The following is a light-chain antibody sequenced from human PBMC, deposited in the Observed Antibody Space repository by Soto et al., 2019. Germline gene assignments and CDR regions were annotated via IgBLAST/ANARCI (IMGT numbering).Light chain of an antibody. CDR3: SSYTSSSTRGV. CDR1: SSDVGGYNY. V-gene: IGLV2-14*01. CDR2: DVS. Sequence: QSVLTQPASVSGSPGQSITISCTGTSSDVGGYNYVSWYQQHPGKAPKLMIYDVSNRPSGVSNRFSGSKSGNTASLTISWLQAEDEADYYCSSYTSSSTRGVFGTGTKLTVL. J-gene: IGLJ1*01.